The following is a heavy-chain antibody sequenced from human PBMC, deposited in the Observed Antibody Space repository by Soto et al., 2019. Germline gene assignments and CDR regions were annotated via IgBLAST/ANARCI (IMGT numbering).Heavy chain of an antibody. J-gene: IGHJ4*02. CDR2: ISLYSDGT. Sequence: ASVKVSCKTSGYTFSNYGITWVRQAPGQPLEWLGWISLYSDGTNYAQKFQGRVSMTTDTSTTTAYMELRSLRSDDTAVYYCAKTRQAAVGTDFFDLWGQGTQVTVSS. CDR3: AKTRQAAVGTDFFDL. CDR1: GYTFSNYG. V-gene: IGHV1-18*01. D-gene: IGHD6-13*01.